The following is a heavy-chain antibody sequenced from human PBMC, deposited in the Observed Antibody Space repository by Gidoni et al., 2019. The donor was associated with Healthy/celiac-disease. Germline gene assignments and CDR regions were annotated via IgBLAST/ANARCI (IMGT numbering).Heavy chain of an antibody. CDR2: IYHSGST. CDR3: ARHWGIAVAGTDFDY. V-gene: IGHV4-38-2*01. Sequence: QVQLQESSPGLVKPSETLSLTCAVSGYSISSGYYWGWIRQPPGKGLEWIGSIYHSGSTYYNPSLKSRVTISVDTSKNQFSLKLSSVTAADTAVYYCARHWGIAVAGTDFDYWGQGTLVTVSS. D-gene: IGHD6-19*01. J-gene: IGHJ4*02. CDR1: GYSISSGYY.